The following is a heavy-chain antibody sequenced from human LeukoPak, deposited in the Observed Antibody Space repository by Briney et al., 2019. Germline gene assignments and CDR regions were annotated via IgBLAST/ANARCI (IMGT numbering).Heavy chain of an antibody. CDR3: AKDSPRYCSGGSCYS. CDR1: GFTFSSYS. Sequence: GGSLRLSCAASGFTFSSYSMNWVRQAPGKGLEWVSAISGSGGSTYYADSVKGRFTISRDNSKNTLYLQMNSLRAEDTAVYYCAKDSPRYCSGGSCYSGGQGTLVTVSS. CDR2: ISGSGGST. D-gene: IGHD2-15*01. J-gene: IGHJ5*01. V-gene: IGHV3-23*01.